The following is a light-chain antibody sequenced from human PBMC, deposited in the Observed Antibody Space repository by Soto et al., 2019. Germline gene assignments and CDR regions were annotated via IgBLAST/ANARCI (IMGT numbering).Light chain of an antibody. J-gene: IGLJ2*01. CDR2: END. CDR1: SSNIGNNY. V-gene: IGLV1-51*02. Sequence: QSVLTQPPSVSAAPGQKVTISCSGSSSNIGNNYVSWYQQYPGKDPKLLINENDKRPPWIPARFSGSKTGTSAALGIAGVQTGDEDDYYRGTWDSRLSTVVFGGGTKLTVL. CDR3: GTWDSRLSTVV.